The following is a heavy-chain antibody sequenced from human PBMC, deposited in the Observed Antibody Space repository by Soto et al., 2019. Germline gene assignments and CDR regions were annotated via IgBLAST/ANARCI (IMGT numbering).Heavy chain of an antibody. CDR3: ARDGGWLSPYYFDY. D-gene: IGHD3-22*01. J-gene: IGHJ4*02. CDR1: GFTFSDYY. V-gene: IGHV3-11*01. CDR2: ISSSGSTR. Sequence: PGGSLRLSCAAAGFTFSDYYMSWVRQAPGRGREWVSYISSSGSTRYYADSVKGRFTISRENAKNSLYLQMNSLRAEDTAVYYCARDGGWLSPYYFDYWGQGTLVTVSS.